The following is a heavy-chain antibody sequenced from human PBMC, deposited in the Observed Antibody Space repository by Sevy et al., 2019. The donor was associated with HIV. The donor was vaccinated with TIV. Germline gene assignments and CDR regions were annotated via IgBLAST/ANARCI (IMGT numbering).Heavy chain of an antibody. CDR1: GFTFSSYW. CDR2: IKQDGSEK. Sequence: GSLRLSCAASGFTFSSYWMSWVRQAPGKGLEWVANIKQDGSEKYYVDSVKGRFTISRDNAKNSLYLQMNSLRAEDTAVYYCARDTNYARVYYFAYWGQGTLVTVSS. D-gene: IGHD4-4*01. J-gene: IGHJ4*02. CDR3: ARDTNYARVYYFAY. V-gene: IGHV3-7*03.